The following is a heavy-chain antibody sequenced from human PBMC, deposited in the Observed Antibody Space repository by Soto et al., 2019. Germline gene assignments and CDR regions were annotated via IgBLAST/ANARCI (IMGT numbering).Heavy chain of an antibody. CDR2: IYYSGSP. D-gene: IGHD3-10*01. CDR1: GGSISSGSYY. V-gene: IGHV4-31*03. J-gene: IGHJ6*02. Sequence: QVQLQESGPGLVKPSQTLSLTCTVSGGSISSGSYYWSWIRQLPGKGLEWIGYIYYSGSPYYNPSLKSRVTISVDASKKQFSLKLNSVTAADTAVYYCATRIDYYSGSGSLGGMDVWGQGTTVTVSS. CDR3: ATRIDYYSGSGSLGGMDV.